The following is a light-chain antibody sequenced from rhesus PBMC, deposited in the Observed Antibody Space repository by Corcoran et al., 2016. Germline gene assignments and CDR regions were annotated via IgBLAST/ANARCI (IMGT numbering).Light chain of an antibody. CDR3: QQYYSSPWT. J-gene: IGKJ1*01. Sequence: DIVMTQSPDSLAVSLGERVTINCKSSQSLLYSSNNKNYLAWYQQKPGHAPKLLIYWASTRESGVPNRFSGSGSGTDFTLTSSGLQAEDVAVYYCQQYYSSPWTFGQGTKVEIK. CDR2: WAS. V-gene: IGKV4-1*01. CDR1: QSLLYSSNNKNY.